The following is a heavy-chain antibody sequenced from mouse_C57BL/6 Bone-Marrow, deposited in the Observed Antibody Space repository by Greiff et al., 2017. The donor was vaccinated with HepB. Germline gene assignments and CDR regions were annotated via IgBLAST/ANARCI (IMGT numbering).Heavy chain of an antibody. CDR2: LYPRDGST. J-gene: IGHJ2*01. V-gene: IGHV1-85*01. CDR3: VRGESPDY. CDR1: GYTFTSYD. Sequence: VQLQQSGPELVKPGASVKLSCKASGYTFTSYDINWVKQRPGQGLEWSGWLYPRDGSTKYNEKFKGKATFTVDTSSSTAYMELHSLSSEDSAVYFCVRGESPDYWGQGTPLTVSS.